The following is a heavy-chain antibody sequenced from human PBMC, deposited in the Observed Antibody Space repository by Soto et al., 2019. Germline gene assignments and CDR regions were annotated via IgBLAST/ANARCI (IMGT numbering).Heavy chain of an antibody. J-gene: IGHJ3*02. D-gene: IGHD1-26*01. V-gene: IGHV1-69*01. CDR3: ARERSAFDI. CDR2: IIPILGTA. CDR1: GGTFSSYA. Sequence: QVQLVQSGAEVKKPGSSVKVSCKASGGTFSSYAISCVRQDPGQGLEWMGGIIPILGTANKAQKSQGIVTITADESTSAAYMELSSLRSEYTAVYYCARERSAFDIWGQGTMVTVSS.